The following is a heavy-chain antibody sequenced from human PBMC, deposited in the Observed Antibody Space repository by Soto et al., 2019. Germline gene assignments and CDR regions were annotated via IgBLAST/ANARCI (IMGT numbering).Heavy chain of an antibody. CDR3: ATDPGGYSYGSYGMDV. CDR2: ISAYNGNT. CDR1: GYTFTSYG. D-gene: IGHD5-18*01. J-gene: IGHJ6*02. V-gene: IGHV1-18*01. Sequence: GASVKVSCKASGYTFTSYGISWVRQAPGQGLEWMGWISAYNGNTNYAQKLQGRVTMTTDTSTSTAYMELSSLRSEDTAVYYCATDPGGYSYGSYGMDVWGQGTTVTVSS.